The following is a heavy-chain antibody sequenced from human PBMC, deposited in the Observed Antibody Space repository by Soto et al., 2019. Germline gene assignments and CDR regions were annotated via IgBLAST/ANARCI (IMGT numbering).Heavy chain of an antibody. Sequence: EVQLVESRGGLVKPGGSLRLSCAASGFTFNNAWMSWVRQAPGKGLEWVGRIKSKSDGGTRDYAAPVKGRFTISRDDSQNTLYLQMNSLKTEDTALYYCTYLHYDILTGSTWYYFDYWGQGTLVTVSS. CDR3: TYLHYDILTGSTWYYFDY. CDR2: IKSKSDGGTR. D-gene: IGHD3-9*01. J-gene: IGHJ4*02. CDR1: GFTFNNAW. V-gene: IGHV3-15*01.